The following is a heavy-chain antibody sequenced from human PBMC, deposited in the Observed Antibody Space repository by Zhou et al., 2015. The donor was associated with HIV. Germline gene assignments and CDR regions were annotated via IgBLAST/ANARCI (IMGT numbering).Heavy chain of an antibody. CDR1: GFSLSAYS. D-gene: IGHD3-9*01. J-gene: IGHJ4*02. CDR2: IGGGSGTST. Sequence: EVQVVESGGGLVQPGGSLRLSCAPSGFSLSAYSMNWVRQAAGKGLEWVSYIGGGSGTSTLYADSVRGRFTISRDNAKKTLYLQMNNLRVEDTGVYYCARAGTDWILDSWGQGTLVTVSS. CDR3: ARAGTDWILDS. V-gene: IGHV3-48*04.